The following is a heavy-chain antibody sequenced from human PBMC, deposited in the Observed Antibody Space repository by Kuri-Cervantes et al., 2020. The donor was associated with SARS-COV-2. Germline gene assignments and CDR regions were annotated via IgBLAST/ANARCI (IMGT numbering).Heavy chain of an antibody. CDR1: EFTFSSYA. CDR2: ISYDGSNK. D-gene: IGHD6-6*01. V-gene: IGHV3-30-3*01. Sequence: GESLKISCAASEFTFSSYAMHWVRQAPGKGLEWVAVISYDGSNKYYADSVKGRLTISRDNSKNTLYLQMNSLRAEDTAVYYCARDQGLYSSSSHPEGYYYGMDVWGQGTTVTVSS. J-gene: IGHJ6*02. CDR3: ARDQGLYSSSSHPEGYYYGMDV.